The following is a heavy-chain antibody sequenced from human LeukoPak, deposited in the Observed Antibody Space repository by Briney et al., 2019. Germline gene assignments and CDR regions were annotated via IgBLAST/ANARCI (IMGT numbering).Heavy chain of an antibody. Sequence: PSETLSLTCAVYGGSFSGYYWSWIRQPPGKGLEWIGVISHSGSTHYNPSLKSRVTISVDTSKNQFSLKLTSVTAADTAVHYCARGSVGARLGYWGQGTLVTVSS. V-gene: IGHV4-34*01. D-gene: IGHD1-26*01. CDR2: ISHSGST. J-gene: IGHJ4*02. CDR1: GGSFSGYY. CDR3: ARGSVGARLGY.